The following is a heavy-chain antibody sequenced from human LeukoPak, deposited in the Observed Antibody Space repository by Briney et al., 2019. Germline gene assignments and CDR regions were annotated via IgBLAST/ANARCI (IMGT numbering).Heavy chain of an antibody. V-gene: IGHV3-30*04. J-gene: IGHJ4*02. CDR1: GFTFSSYA. CDR2: ISYDGSNK. D-gene: IGHD3-10*01. CDR3: AKAIYGSGTYLFDY. Sequence: PGGSLRLSCAASGFTFSSYAMHWVRQAPGKGLEWVAVISYDGSNKYYADSVKGRFTISRDNSKNTLYLQMNSLRAEDTAVYYCAKAIYGSGTYLFDYWGQGTLVTVSS.